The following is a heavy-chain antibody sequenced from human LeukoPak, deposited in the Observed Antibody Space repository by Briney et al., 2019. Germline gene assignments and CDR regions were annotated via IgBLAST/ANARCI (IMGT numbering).Heavy chain of an antibody. CDR2: ISYDGSTK. CDR3: ARDPRRGVPDYFDY. CDR1: GFTFSSYP. J-gene: IGHJ4*02. D-gene: IGHD1-1*01. Sequence: GRSLRLSCAASGFTFSSYPMHWVRQAPGKGLGWVSVISYDGSTKYYADSVKGRFTISRDSPKNTLYLQMDSLRADDTAMYYCARDPRRGVPDYFDYWGQGTLVTVSS. V-gene: IGHV3-30-3*01.